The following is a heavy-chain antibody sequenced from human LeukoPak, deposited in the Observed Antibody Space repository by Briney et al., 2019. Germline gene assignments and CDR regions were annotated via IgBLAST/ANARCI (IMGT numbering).Heavy chain of an antibody. V-gene: IGHV3-30*04. CDR2: ISYDGSNK. Sequence: PGGSLRLSCAASGVTFSSYEMNWVRQAPGKGLEWVAVISYDGSNKYYADSVKGRFTISRDNSKNTLYLQMNSLRAEDTAVYYCASLSSWYAMDAFDIWGQGTMVTVSS. D-gene: IGHD6-13*01. J-gene: IGHJ3*02. CDR1: GVTFSSYE. CDR3: ASLSSWYAMDAFDI.